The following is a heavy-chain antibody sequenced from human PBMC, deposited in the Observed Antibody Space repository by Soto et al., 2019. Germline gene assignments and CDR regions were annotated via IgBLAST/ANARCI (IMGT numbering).Heavy chain of an antibody. CDR2: INPNSGGT. D-gene: IGHD2-2*01. J-gene: IGHJ6*02. Sequence: ASVKVSCKASGYTFTGYYMHWVRQAPGQGLEWMGWINPNSGGTNYAQKFQGWVTMTRDTSISTAYMELSRLRSDDTAVYYCARGGAIVVVPAAYNYYYYGMDVWGQGTTVTVSS. V-gene: IGHV1-2*04. CDR1: GYTFTGYY. CDR3: ARGGAIVVVPAAYNYYYYGMDV.